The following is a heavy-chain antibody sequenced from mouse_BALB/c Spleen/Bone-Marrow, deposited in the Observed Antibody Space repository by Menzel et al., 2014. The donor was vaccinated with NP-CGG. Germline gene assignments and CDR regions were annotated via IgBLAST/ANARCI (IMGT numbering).Heavy chain of an antibody. J-gene: IGHJ3*01. CDR1: GLTFSTYA. Sequence: EVKLVESGGVLVKPGGSLKLSCAASGLTFSTYAMSWVRQSPEKRLEWVAEISSGGSYTYYPDTVTGRFTISRDNAKNTLYLEMSSLRSEDTAMYYCARDGYGSSDWGQGTLVTVSA. CDR2: ISSGGSYT. D-gene: IGHD1-1*01. V-gene: IGHV5-9-4*01. CDR3: ARDGYGSSD.